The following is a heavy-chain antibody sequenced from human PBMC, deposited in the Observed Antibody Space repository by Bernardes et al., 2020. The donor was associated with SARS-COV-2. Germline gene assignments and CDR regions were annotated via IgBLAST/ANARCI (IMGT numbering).Heavy chain of an antibody. V-gene: IGHV3-23*01. Sequence: GGSLRLSCAASGFTFSSYAMSWVRQAPGKGLEWVSAISGSGGSTYYADSVKGRFTISRDNSKNTLYLQMNSLRAEDTAVYYCAKDPTLWFGELLCHYWGQGTLVTVSS. D-gene: IGHD3-10*01. CDR3: AKDPTLWFGELLCHY. J-gene: IGHJ4*02. CDR2: ISGSGGST. CDR1: GFTFSSYA.